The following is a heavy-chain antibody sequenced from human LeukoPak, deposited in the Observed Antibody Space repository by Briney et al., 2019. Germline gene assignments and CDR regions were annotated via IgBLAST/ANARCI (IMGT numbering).Heavy chain of an antibody. CDR1: GGSISSYY. Sequence: SETLSLTCTVSGGSISSYYWSWIRQPPGKGLEWIGYIYYSGSTNYNPSLKSRVTISVDTSKNQFSLKLSSVTAADTAVYYCARAPRYCSSTSCYHDASDIWAKGQWSPSLQ. D-gene: IGHD2-2*01. CDR3: ARAPRYCSSTSCYHDASDI. CDR2: IYYSGST. V-gene: IGHV4-59*01. J-gene: IGHJ3*02.